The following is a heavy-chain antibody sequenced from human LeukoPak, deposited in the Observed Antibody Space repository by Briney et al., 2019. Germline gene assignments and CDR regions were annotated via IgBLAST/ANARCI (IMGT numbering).Heavy chain of an antibody. V-gene: IGHV3-21*01. J-gene: IGHJ4*02. CDR3: AREVSEGFDF. Sequence: GGSLRLSCTASGFAFSGYSMNWIRQAPGKGLEWVSSFGTRSTSIYHAGSVKGRFAISRDNAKNSLYLQMNSLRAEDTALYYCAREVSEGFDFWGQGTLVTVSS. CDR2: FGTRSTSI. D-gene: IGHD3-22*01. CDR1: GFAFSGYS.